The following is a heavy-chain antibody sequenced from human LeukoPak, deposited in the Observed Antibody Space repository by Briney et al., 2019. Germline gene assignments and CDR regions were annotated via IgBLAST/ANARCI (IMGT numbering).Heavy chain of an antibody. J-gene: IGHJ4*02. V-gene: IGHV3-7*01. CDR3: ARSPNYGDRLDYFDC. CDR1: GFGFSGHW. D-gene: IGHD4-17*01. Sequence: GGPLRLSCAASGFGFSGHWVGWVRQAPGQGLEWVATIKQDGSEKYYVDSVKGRFIISRDNAKNSLYLQMNSLRAVDTAVFYCARSPNYGDRLDYFDCWGQGTLVTVSS. CDR2: IKQDGSEK.